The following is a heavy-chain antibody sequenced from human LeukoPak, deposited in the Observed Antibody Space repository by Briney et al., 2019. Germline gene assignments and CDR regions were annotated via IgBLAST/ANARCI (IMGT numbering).Heavy chain of an antibody. CDR3: ARSLYSSGWHDF. J-gene: IGHJ4*02. V-gene: IGHV1-18*03. CDR1: GYTFTDYA. CDR2: ISPYNGKT. D-gene: IGHD6-19*01. Sequence: GASMKVSCKASGYTFTDYAISWVRQAPGQGLEWMGWISPYNGKTYYAQSFQARVSMTTDTARSTAYMDLRSLRSDDVALYFCARSLYSSGWHDFWGQGTLVTVSS.